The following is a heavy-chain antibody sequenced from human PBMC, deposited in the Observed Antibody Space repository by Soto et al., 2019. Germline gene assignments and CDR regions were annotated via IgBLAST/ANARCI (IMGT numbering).Heavy chain of an antibody. CDR1: DGSISSSSYY. V-gene: IGHV4-39*07. J-gene: IGHJ5*02. D-gene: IGHD6-19*01. Sequence: SETLSLTCTVSDGSISSSSYYWGWIRQPPGKGLEWIGEINHSGSTNYNPSLKSRVTISVDTSKNQFSLKLSSVTAADTAVYYCSRTFGKWLVLWFDPWGQGTLVTVSS. CDR3: SRTFGKWLVLWFDP. CDR2: INHSGST.